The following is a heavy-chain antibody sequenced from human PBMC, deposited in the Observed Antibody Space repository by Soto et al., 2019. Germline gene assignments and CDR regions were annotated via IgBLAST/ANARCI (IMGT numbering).Heavy chain of an antibody. V-gene: IGHV3-49*04. D-gene: IGHD3-22*01. Sequence: PGVSLRLSCTASGFTFGDYAMSWVRQAPGKGLEWVGFIRSKAYGGTTEYAASVKGRFTISRDDSKSIAYLQMNSLKIEDTAVYYCTRGKYYYDSSDYWGQGTLVTVSS. CDR2: IRSKAYGGTT. CDR3: TRGKYYYDSSDY. CDR1: GFTFGDYA. J-gene: IGHJ4*02.